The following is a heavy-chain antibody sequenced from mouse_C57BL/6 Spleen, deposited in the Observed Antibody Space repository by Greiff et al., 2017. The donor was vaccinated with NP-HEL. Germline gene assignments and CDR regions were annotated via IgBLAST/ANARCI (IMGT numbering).Heavy chain of an antibody. Sequence: EVQLVESGGGLVKPGGSLKLSCAASGFTFSSYAMSWVRQTPEKRLEWVATISDGGSYTYYPDNVKGRFTISRDNAKNNLYLQMSHLKSEDTAMYYCARVGYSNYDYAMDYWGQGTSVTVSS. D-gene: IGHD2-5*01. CDR2: ISDGGSYT. CDR1: GFTFSSYA. CDR3: ARVGYSNYDYAMDY. J-gene: IGHJ4*01. V-gene: IGHV5-4*01.